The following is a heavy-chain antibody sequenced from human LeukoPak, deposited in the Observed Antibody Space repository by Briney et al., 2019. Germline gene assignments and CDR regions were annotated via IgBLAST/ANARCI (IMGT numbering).Heavy chain of an antibody. J-gene: IGHJ3*02. CDR1: GGTLSSYT. CDR2: IIPILGIA. V-gene: IGHV1-69*04. D-gene: IGHD6-13*01. CDR3: ARDLDGAAAGTGAFDI. Sequence: ASVKVSCKASGGTLSSYTISWVRQAPGQGLEWMGRIIPILGIANYAQKFQGRVTITADKSTSTAYMELSSLRSEDTAVYYCARDLDGAAAGTGAFDIWGQGTMVTVSS.